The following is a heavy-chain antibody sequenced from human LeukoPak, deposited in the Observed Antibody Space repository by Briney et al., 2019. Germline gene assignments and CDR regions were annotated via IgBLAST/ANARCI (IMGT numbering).Heavy chain of an antibody. CDR3: ARDYYDSSGLDY. J-gene: IGHJ4*02. Sequence: ASVKVSCKASGYTFTSYYMHWVRQATGQGLEWMGWMNPNSGNTGYAQKFQGRVTMTRNTSISTAYMELSSLRSEDTAVYYCARDYYDSSGLDYWGQGTLVTVSS. CDR1: GYTFTSYY. D-gene: IGHD3-22*01. CDR2: MNPNSGNT. V-gene: IGHV1-8*02.